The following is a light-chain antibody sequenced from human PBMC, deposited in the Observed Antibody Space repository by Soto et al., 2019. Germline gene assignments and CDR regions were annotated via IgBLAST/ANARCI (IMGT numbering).Light chain of an antibody. Sequence: DNQMTHSPSSLSACVGDRVTITCRASQGINSYLTWYQQKPGKAPKLLIYVAPSLQSEVPSRFSGSGSGTDFALTISRLEPEDFAVYYCQQYGSSGTFGQGTKVDIK. J-gene: IGKJ1*01. CDR3: QQYGSSGT. V-gene: IGKV1-9*01. CDR1: QGINSY. CDR2: VAP.